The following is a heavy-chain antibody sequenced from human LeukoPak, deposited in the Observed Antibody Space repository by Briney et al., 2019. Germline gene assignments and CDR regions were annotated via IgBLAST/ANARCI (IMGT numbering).Heavy chain of an antibody. CDR2: IYYSGST. CDR3: ARNYRGSYRDWYFDL. J-gene: IGHJ2*01. V-gene: IGHV4-61*01. D-gene: IGHD1-26*01. Sequence: SETLSLTCTVSGGSVSSGSYFWTWIRQSPGKRLEYVGYIYYSGSTYYNPSLKSRVTMSVDTSKNQFSLKLSSVTAVDTAVYYCARNYRGSYRDWYFDLWGRGTLVTVSS. CDR1: GGSVSSGSYF.